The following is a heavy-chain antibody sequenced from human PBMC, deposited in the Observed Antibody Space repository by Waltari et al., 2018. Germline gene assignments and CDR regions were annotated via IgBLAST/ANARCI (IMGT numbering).Heavy chain of an antibody. D-gene: IGHD1-1*01. CDR2: IWYDGSNK. Sequence: QVQLVESGGGVVQPGRSLRLSWDAAGFAFSSHVMPGAGQPPGKGLEWVAVIWYDGSNKYYADSVKGRFTISRDNSKNTLYLQMNSLRAEDTAMYYCAKEGTRRWTTVFDYWGQGTLVTVSS. J-gene: IGHJ4*02. CDR1: GFAFSSHV. CDR3: AKEGTRRWTTVFDY. V-gene: IGHV3-30*18.